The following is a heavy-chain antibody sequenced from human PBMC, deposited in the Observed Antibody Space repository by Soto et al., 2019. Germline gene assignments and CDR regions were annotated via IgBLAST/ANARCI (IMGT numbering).Heavy chain of an antibody. Sequence: GGSLRLSCAASGFTFSSYWMSWVRQAPGKGLEWVANIKQDGSEKYYVDSVKGRFTISRDNAKNSLYLQMNSLRAEDTAVYYCARNRAARAIAAAGTGYFDYWGQGTLVTVSS. V-gene: IGHV3-7*01. J-gene: IGHJ4*02. CDR2: IKQDGSEK. CDR1: GFTFSSYW. CDR3: ARNRAARAIAAAGTGYFDY. D-gene: IGHD6-13*01.